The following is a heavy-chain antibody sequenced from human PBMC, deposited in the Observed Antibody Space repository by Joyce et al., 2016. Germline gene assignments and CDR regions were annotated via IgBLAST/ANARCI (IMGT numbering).Heavy chain of an antibody. V-gene: IGHV3-7*04. CDR1: GFTFSRYW. D-gene: IGHD1-20*01. CDR2: VKEDGSEE. CDR3: AGGGITGTRYYFNY. J-gene: IGHJ4*02. Sequence: EVQLVESGGGLVQPGGSLRLSCAASGFTFSRYWMSWGRQAPGKGLEWVVNVKEDGSEEAYVDSVKGRFTISRDNAKNSLFLQMNSLRGEDTAVYYCAGGGITGTRYYFNYWGQGILVSVSS.